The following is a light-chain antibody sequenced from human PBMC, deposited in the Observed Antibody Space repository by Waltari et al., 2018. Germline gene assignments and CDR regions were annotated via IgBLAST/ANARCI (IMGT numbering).Light chain of an antibody. CDR1: SSDVGGYNY. CDR2: DVS. J-gene: IGLJ3*02. V-gene: IGLV2-14*01. CDR3: CSFTSRSTWV. Sequence: QSALTQPASVSGSPGQSITIPCTGTSSDVGGYNYVSWSQQHPGKVPKLLIFDVSNRPSGVSNRFSGSKSGNTASLTISGLQAEDESDYYCCSFTSRSTWVFGGGTKLTVL.